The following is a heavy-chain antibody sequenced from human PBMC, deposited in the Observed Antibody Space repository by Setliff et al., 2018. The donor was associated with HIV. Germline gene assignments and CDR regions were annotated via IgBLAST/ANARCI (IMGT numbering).Heavy chain of an antibody. CDR3: AKGRAGYSFDY. V-gene: IGHV3-30-3*02. CDR1: GYTFSSYA. D-gene: IGHD6-13*01. J-gene: IGHJ4*02. CDR2: ISYDGSDK. Sequence: SCKASGYTFSSYAMHWVRQAPGKGLEWVAVISYDGSDKYYADSVKGRFTISRDNSKDTLYLQMNSLRAEDTAVYYCAKGRAGYSFDYWGQGTLVTVSS.